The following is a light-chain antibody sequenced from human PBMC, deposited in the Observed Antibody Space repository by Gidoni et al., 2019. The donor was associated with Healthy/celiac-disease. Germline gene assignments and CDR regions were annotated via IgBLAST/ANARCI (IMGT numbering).Light chain of an antibody. CDR1: QSVSSSY. J-gene: IGKJ2*01. V-gene: IGKV3-20*01. Sequence: EIVLTQPPGPLSLSPGERATLSCRASQSVSSSYLAWYQQKPGQAPRLLIYGASSRATGIPDRFSGSGSGTDFTLTISRLEPEDFAVYYCQQYGSSPYTFGPGDQAGDQT. CDR3: QQYGSSPYT. CDR2: GAS.